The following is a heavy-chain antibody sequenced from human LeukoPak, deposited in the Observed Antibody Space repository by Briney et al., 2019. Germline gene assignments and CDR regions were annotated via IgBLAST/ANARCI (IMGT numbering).Heavy chain of an antibody. Sequence: SETLSLTCTVSGGSISSGDHYWSWIRQHPGKGLEWMGCIYYTGDTSYNPSLKSRVTISVDMTENQFSLKLSSVTAADTAVYYCARDQYYYDSSGYGDAFDIWGQGTMVTVSS. CDR2: IYYTGDT. J-gene: IGHJ3*02. D-gene: IGHD3-22*01. CDR1: GGSISSGDHY. CDR3: ARDQYYYDSSGYGDAFDI. V-gene: IGHV4-31*03.